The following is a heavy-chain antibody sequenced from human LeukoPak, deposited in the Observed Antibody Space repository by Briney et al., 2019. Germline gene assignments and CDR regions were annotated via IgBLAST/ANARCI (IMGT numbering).Heavy chain of an antibody. J-gene: IGHJ4*02. D-gene: IGHD3-16*01. Sequence: GGSLRLSCAASGFTFSSYAMSWVRQAPGKGLEWVSAISGSGGSTYYADSVKGRFTISRDNAKNSLYLQMNSLRAEDTAVYYCAREGGAGFDYWGQGTLVTVSS. V-gene: IGHV3-23*01. CDR1: GFTFSSYA. CDR2: ISGSGGST. CDR3: AREGGAGFDY.